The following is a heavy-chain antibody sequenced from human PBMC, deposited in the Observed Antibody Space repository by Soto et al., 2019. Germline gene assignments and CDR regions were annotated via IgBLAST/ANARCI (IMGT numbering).Heavy chain of an antibody. CDR3: ARGWYYFDF. CDR1: GTSISSYY. D-gene: IGHD2-15*01. CDR2: IHYSGTT. J-gene: IGHJ4*02. Sequence: PSETLSLTCTVSGTSISSYYWSWIRQPPGKGLEWIANIHYSGTTNYNPSLASRVTLSVDTSKNQFSLRLSSVTAADTALYYCARGWYYFDFWGQGSLVTVS. V-gene: IGHV4-59*08.